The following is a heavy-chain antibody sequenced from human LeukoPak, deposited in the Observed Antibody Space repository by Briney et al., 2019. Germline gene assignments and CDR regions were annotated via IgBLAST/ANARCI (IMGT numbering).Heavy chain of an antibody. CDR2: IDSDASRT. J-gene: IGHJ4*02. V-gene: IGHV3-74*01. D-gene: IGHD1-14*01. CDR3: STTGEG. Sequence: PGGSLRLSCAASGFTFSVYWMHWVRQAPGKGLVWVSLIDSDASRTTYADFVKGRFTISRDNAKNTLYLQMDSLRADDPAVYYCSTTGEGWGEGTLVAVS. CDR1: GFTFSVYW.